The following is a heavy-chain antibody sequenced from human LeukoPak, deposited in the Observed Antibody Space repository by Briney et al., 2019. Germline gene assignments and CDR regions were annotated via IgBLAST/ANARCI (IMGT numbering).Heavy chain of an antibody. CDR3: AREGQWLVGSHFDY. J-gene: IGHJ4*02. V-gene: IGHV6-1*01. CDR1: GDSVSSNSAA. CDR2: TYYRSKWYN. Sequence: SQTLSLTCAISGDSVSSNSAAWNWIRQSPSRGLEWLGRTYYRSKWYNDYAASVKSRITINPDTSKNQFSLQLNSVTPEDTAVHYCAREGQWLVGSHFDYWGQGTLVTVSS. D-gene: IGHD6-19*01.